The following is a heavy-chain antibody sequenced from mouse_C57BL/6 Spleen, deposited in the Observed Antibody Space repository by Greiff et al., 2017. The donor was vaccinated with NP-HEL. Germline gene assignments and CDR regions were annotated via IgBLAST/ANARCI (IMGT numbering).Heavy chain of an antibody. J-gene: IGHJ1*03. CDR3: ARGGDWDYWYFDV. CDR2: FDPNSGGT. V-gene: IGHV1-72*01. CDR1: GYTFTSYW. Sequence: QVQLQQPGAELVKPGASVKLSCKASGYTFTSYWMHWVKQRPGRGLEWIGRFDPNSGGTKYNEKFKSKATLTVDKPSSTAYMQLSSLTSEDSAVYYCARGGDWDYWYFDVWGTGTTVTVAS. D-gene: IGHD4-1*01.